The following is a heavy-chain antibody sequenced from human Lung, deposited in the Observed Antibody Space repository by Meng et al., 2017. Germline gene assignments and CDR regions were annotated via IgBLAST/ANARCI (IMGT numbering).Heavy chain of an antibody. CDR1: GGSFSDYY. D-gene: IGHD4-11*01. CDR2: INHSGST. CDR3: ARGPTTMAHDFDY. V-gene: IGHV4-34*04. J-gene: IGHJ4*02. Sequence: QVQLKQWGAGLVKPSETLSLACVVSGGSFSDYYWSWTRQPPGKGLEWIGEINHSGSTNNNPSLESRATISVDTSQNNLSLKLSSVTAADSAVYYCARGPTTMAHDFDYWGQGTLVTVSS.